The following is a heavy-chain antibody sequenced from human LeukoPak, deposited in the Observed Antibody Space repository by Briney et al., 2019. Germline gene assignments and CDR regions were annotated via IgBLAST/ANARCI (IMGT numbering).Heavy chain of an antibody. CDR2: ITASSTAI. D-gene: IGHD3-9*01. CDR1: GFTFSNFA. V-gene: IGHV3-21*01. Sequence: GSLRLSCAASGFTFSNFAMSWVRQAPGKGLEWVSSITASSTAIYSADSVKGRFTISRDNAKNFLYLQMNSLRAEDTAVYYCARTYYDILTGYNPYFDYWGQGILVTVSS. J-gene: IGHJ4*02. CDR3: ARTYYDILTGYNPYFDY.